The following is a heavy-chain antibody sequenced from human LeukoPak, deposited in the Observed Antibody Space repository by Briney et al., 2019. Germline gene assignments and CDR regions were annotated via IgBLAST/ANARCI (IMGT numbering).Heavy chain of an antibody. CDR1: GGSFSGYY. J-gene: IGHJ4*02. D-gene: IGHD5-18*01. CDR2: INHSGST. Sequence: SETLSLTCAVYGGSFSGYYWSWIRQPPGKGLGWIGEINHSGSTNYNPSLKSRVTISVDTSKNQFSLKLSSVTAADTAVYYCARARGYSYGFYFDYWGQGTLVTVSS. V-gene: IGHV4-34*01. CDR3: ARARGYSYGFYFDY.